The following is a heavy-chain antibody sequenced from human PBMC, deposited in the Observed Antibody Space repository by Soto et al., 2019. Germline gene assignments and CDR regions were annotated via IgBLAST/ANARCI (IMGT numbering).Heavy chain of an antibody. D-gene: IGHD6-13*01. J-gene: IGHJ4*02. Sequence: GGSLRLSCAASGFTFSGSAMHWVRQASGKGLEWVGRIRSKANSYATAYAASVKGRFTISRDDSKNTAYLQMNSLKTEDTAVYYCTQLRPYSSSWYSWGQGTLVTVSS. CDR2: IRSKANSYAT. V-gene: IGHV3-73*01. CDR3: TQLRPYSSSWYS. CDR1: GFTFSGSA.